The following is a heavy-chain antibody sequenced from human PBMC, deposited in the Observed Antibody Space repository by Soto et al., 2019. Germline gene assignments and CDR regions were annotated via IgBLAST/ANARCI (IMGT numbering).Heavy chain of an antibody. J-gene: IGHJ3*02. D-gene: IGHD3-22*01. CDR1: GGSISSYY. CDR2: IYYSGST. V-gene: IGHV4-59*01. CDR3: ARVNYYDSSGYYPDAFDI. Sequence: ETLSLTCTVSGGSISSYYWSWIRQPPGKGLEWIGYIYYSGSTNYNPSLKSRVTISVDTSKNQFSLKLSSATAADTAVYYCARVNYYDSSGYYPDAFDIWGQGTMVTVSS.